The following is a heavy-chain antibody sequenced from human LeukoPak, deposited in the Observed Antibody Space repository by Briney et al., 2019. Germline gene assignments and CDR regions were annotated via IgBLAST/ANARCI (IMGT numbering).Heavy chain of an antibody. V-gene: IGHV3-21*01. CDR1: GFTFSSYS. Sequence: GGSLRLSCAASGFTFSSYSMNWVRQAPGKGLEWVSSISSSSSYIYYADSVKGRFTISRDNAKNSLYLQMNSLRAEDTAVYYCARDLATVTRGWFDPWGQGTLVTVSS. J-gene: IGHJ5*02. CDR3: ARDLATVTRGWFDP. D-gene: IGHD4-17*01. CDR2: ISSSSSYI.